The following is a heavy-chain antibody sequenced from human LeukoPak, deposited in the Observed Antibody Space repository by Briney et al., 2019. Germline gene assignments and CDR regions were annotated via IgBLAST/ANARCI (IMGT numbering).Heavy chain of an antibody. CDR3: AKDQKPDSGYDIDY. CDR1: GFTISSYV. Sequence: AGGSLRLSCAASGFTISSYVMNWVRQAPRKGLEWISVIFGSGDTTNYADSVKGRFTISRDRSKNTLYLEMHSLRADDTAVYYCAKDQKPDSGYDIDYWGQGTLVIVSS. J-gene: IGHJ4*02. D-gene: IGHD5-12*01. CDR2: IFGSGDTT. V-gene: IGHV3-23*01.